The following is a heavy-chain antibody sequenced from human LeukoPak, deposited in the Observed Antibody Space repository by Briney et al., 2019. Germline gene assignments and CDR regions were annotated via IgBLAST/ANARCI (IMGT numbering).Heavy chain of an antibody. V-gene: IGHV3-30-3*01. D-gene: IGHD3-22*01. J-gene: IGHJ4*02. CDR3: ARDYDRKRYGWAPRWYFDY. CDR1: GFTFSSYA. Sequence: PGGSLRLSCAASGFTFSSYAMHWVRQAPGKGLEWVAVISYDGSNKYYADSVKGRFTISRDNSKNTLYLQMNSLRAEDTAVYYCARDYDRKRYGWAPRWYFDYWGQGTLVTVSS. CDR2: ISYDGSNK.